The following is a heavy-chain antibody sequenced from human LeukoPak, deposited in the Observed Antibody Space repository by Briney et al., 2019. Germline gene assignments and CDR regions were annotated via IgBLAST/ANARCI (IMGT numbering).Heavy chain of an antibody. CDR3: ANQDYYGSGNDY. V-gene: IGHV4-39*07. Sequence: SETLSLTCTVSGGSISSGSYYWGWIRQPPGKGLEWIGSIYYSGSTYYNPSLKSRVTISVDTSKNQFSLKLSSVTAADTAVYYCANQDYYGSGNDYWGQGTLVTVSS. CDR1: GGSISSGSYY. CDR2: IYYSGST. D-gene: IGHD3-10*01. J-gene: IGHJ4*02.